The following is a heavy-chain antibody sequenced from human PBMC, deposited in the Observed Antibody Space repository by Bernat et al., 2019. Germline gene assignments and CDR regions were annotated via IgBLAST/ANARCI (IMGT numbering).Heavy chain of an antibody. J-gene: IGHJ4*02. Sequence: QVQLVESGGGVVQPGRSLRLSCAASGFTFNKYGMHWVRQAPGKGLEWVAVISYDGSNKGYTDSVKGRFTISRDNSKNTLYLQMNSLRPEDTAVYYCAKDRSGKVTYSYDSSGLSGFDYWGLETLVTVSS. CDR2: ISYDGSNK. CDR1: GFTFNKYG. CDR3: AKDRSGKVTYSYDSSGLSGFDY. D-gene: IGHD3-22*01. V-gene: IGHV3-30*18.